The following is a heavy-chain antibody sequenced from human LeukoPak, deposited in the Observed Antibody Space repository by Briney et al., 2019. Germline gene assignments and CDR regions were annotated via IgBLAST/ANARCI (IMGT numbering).Heavy chain of an antibody. Sequence: GGSLRLSCAASGFTFSSYAMSWVRQAPGKGLEWVSAISGSGGSTYYADSVKGRFTISRDNSKNTLYLQMNSLRAEDTAVYYCAKAGSGYYYEGDFDYWGQGTLVTVSS. D-gene: IGHD3-22*01. CDR3: AKAGSGYYYEGDFDY. J-gene: IGHJ4*02. CDR1: GFTFSSYA. V-gene: IGHV3-23*01. CDR2: ISGSGGST.